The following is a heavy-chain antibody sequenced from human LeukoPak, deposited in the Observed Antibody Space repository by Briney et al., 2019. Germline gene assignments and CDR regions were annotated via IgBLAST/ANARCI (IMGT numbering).Heavy chain of an antibody. CDR2: INPNSGGT. CDR3: ARAISGSYTTFDY. CDR1: GYTFTGYY. V-gene: IGHV1-2*02. J-gene: IGHJ4*02. Sequence: GASVKVSCKASGYTFTGYYMHWVRQAPGQGLEWMGWINPNSGGTNYAQKFQGRVTMTRDTSISTAYMELSRLRSDDTAVYYCARAISGSYTTFDYWGQGTLVTVSS. D-gene: IGHD3-10*01.